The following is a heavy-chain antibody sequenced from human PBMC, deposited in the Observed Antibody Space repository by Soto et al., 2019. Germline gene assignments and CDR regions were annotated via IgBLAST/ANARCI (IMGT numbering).Heavy chain of an antibody. CDR2: IWYDGSNK. Sequence: GGSLRLSCAASGFTFSSYGMHWVRQAPGKGLEWVAVIWYDGSNKYYADSVKGRFTISRDNSKNTLYLQMNSLRAEDTAVYYCARDQEISLTYYYGSGSPPGMDVWGQGTTGTVAS. V-gene: IGHV3-33*01. D-gene: IGHD3-10*01. J-gene: IGHJ6*02. CDR1: GFTFSSYG. CDR3: ARDQEISLTYYYGSGSPPGMDV.